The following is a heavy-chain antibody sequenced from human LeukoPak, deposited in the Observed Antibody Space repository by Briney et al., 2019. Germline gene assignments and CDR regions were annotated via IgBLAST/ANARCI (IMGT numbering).Heavy chain of an antibody. V-gene: IGHV1-69*06. CDR1: GCTFISYA. CDR3: ARAALAAADYYTDV. J-gene: IGHJ6*03. D-gene: IGHD6-13*01. Sequence: SVKVSCQASGCTFISYAISWVRQAPGQGLEWMGGIIPTFGTANYAQKFQGRVTNNADKSRSTAYVELSSLRSEDTGVYYCARAALAAADYYTDVGGKGTTVTVSS. CDR2: IIPTFGTA.